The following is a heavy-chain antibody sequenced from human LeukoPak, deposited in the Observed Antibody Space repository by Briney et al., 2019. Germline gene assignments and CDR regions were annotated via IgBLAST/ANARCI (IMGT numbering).Heavy chain of an antibody. V-gene: IGHV4-34*01. D-gene: IGHD3-3*01. CDR2: INHSGST. J-gene: IGHJ5*02. CDR1: GGSFGGYY. Sequence: SETLSLTCAVYGGSFGGYYWSWIRQPPGKGLEWIGEINHSGSTNYNPSPKSRVTISVDTSKNQFSLKLSSVTAADTAVYYCARVNYDFWSGPRGWFDPWGQGTLVTVSS. CDR3: ARVNYDFWSGPRGWFDP.